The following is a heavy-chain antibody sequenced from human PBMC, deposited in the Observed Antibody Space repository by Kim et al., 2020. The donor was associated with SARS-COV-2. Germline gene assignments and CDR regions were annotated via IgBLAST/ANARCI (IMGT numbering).Heavy chain of an antibody. J-gene: IGHJ4*02. V-gene: IGHV1-18*01. D-gene: IGHD1-26*01. Sequence: NYEQKLQGRVTMTTDTSTSTAYMELRSLRSDDTAVYYCARNVYSGSYYGYWGQGTLVTVSS. CDR3: ARNVYSGSYYGY.